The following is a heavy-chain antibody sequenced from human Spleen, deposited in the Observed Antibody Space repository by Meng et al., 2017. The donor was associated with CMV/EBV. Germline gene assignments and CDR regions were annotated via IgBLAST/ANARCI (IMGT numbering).Heavy chain of an antibody. V-gene: IGHV4-34*01. J-gene: IGHJ4*02. CDR3: ARETGS. CDR1: GGSFSGYY. Sequence: GSLRLSCAVYGGSFSGYYWSWIRQPPGKGLEWTGEINHSGSTNYNPSLKSRVTISVDTSKKQFSLTLNSVTAADTAVYYCARETGSWGQGTLVTVSS. CDR2: INHSGST.